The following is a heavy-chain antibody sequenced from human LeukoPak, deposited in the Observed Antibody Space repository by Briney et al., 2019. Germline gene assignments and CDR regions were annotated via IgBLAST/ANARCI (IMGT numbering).Heavy chain of an antibody. J-gene: IGHJ5*02. CDR1: GGSISSYY. CDR2: IYYSGST. D-gene: IGHD1-1*01. V-gene: IGHV4-59*08. CDR3: ARAGAEDNWFDP. Sequence: SETLPLTCTVSGGSISSYYWSWIRQPPGKGLEWIGYIYYSGSTNYNPSLKSRVTISVDTSKNQFSLKLSSVTAADTAVYYCARAGAEDNWFDPWGQGTLVTVSS.